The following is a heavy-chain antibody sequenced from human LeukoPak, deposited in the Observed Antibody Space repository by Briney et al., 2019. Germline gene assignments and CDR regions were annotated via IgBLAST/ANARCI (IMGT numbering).Heavy chain of an antibody. D-gene: IGHD3-22*01. Sequence: GGSLRLSCAASGFTFSSYSMNWVRQAPGKGLEWVSSISSSSSYIYYADSVKGRFTISRDNAKNSLYLQMNSLRAEDTAVYYCARDRNYYDSSGFDYWGQGTLVTVSS. CDR3: ARDRNYYDSSGFDY. J-gene: IGHJ4*02. CDR2: ISSSSSYI. CDR1: GFTFSSYS. V-gene: IGHV3-21*01.